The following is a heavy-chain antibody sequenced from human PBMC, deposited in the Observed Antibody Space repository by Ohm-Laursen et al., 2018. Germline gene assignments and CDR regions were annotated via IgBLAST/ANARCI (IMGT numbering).Heavy chain of an antibody. CDR3: ARLPDHSGWPFDY. D-gene: IGHD6-19*01. Sequence: TLSLTCIVSDAAFRRDYWTWIRQFPGREMEWIGYIHYDGRTVYNPSLRSRLTMSIDTSKKQFSLRLTSPTAADTAIYYCARLPDHSGWPFDYWGQGTLVTVSS. CDR1: DAAFRRDY. V-gene: IGHV4-59*12. J-gene: IGHJ4*02. CDR2: IHYDGRT.